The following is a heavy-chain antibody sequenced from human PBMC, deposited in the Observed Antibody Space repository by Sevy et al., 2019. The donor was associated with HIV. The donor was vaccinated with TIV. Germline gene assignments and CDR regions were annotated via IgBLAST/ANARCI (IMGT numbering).Heavy chain of an antibody. V-gene: IGHV1-2*02. J-gene: IGHJ4*02. Sequence: ASVKVSGKASGYTFTGYYMHWVRQAPGQGLEWMGWINPNSGGTNYAQKFQGRVTMTRATSISTAYMELSRLRSDDTAVYYCAREGVAYYDSSGYSYYFDYWGQGTLVTVSS. CDR1: GYTFTGYY. CDR2: INPNSGGT. D-gene: IGHD3-22*01. CDR3: AREGVAYYDSSGYSYYFDY.